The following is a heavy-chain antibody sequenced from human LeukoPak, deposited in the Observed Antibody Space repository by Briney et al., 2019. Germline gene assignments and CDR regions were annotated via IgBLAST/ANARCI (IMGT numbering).Heavy chain of an antibody. Sequence: SPSLSLTWTVSGPSMSSGGYYWGWLRQLPGRGLEWIVYVYDTGKTYYNPSVNGRVTISIDTSKNQFSLRLSSVAAADTAVYYCARSPYSYASGSLNPIGYGVDVWGQGTKVTVSS. CDR2: VYDTGKT. J-gene: IGHJ6*02. D-gene: IGHD3-10*01. CDR1: GPSMSSGGYY. CDR3: ARSPYSYASGSLNPIGYGVDV. V-gene: IGHV4-31*02.